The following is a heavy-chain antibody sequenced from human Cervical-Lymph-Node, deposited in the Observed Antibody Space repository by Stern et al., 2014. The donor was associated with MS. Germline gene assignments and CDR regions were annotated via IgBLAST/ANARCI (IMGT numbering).Heavy chain of an antibody. CDR2: IIPMSGTA. Sequence: QLVQSGAEVMKPGSSVTVSCKASGGTFSSYAVNWVRQAPGQGLEWMGGIIPMSGTAKAAQKFQCRVTVTAAESMSTVYIELSSLRSEDTAVYYCASNLLGYCSGGTCYSDKWGQGTLVTVSA. CDR1: GGTFSSYA. J-gene: IGHJ4*02. V-gene: IGHV1-69*01. D-gene: IGHD2-15*01. CDR3: ASNLLGYCSGGTCYSDK.